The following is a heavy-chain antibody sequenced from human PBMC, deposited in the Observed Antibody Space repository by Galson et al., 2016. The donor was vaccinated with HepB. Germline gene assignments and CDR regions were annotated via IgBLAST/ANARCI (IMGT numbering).Heavy chain of an antibody. CDR1: GFTLSSYS. V-gene: IGHV3-48*01. J-gene: IGHJ6*03. D-gene: IGHD2-2*01. CDR3: AKDTEYQLLYYYYYMDV. Sequence: SLRLSCAAPGFTLSSYSMNWVRQAPGKGLEWVSFITSDSSTIYYADSVKGRFTISRDNSKNTLYLQMNSLRAEDTAVYYCAKDTEYQLLYYYYYMDVWGKGTTVTVSS. CDR2: ITSDSSTI.